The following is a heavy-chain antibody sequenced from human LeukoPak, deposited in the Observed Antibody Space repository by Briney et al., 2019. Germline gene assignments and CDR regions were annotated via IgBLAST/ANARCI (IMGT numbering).Heavy chain of an antibody. CDR2: IIPIFGTA. J-gene: IGHJ1*01. D-gene: IGHD3-22*01. V-gene: IGHV1-69*13. CDR3: ASFDSSGQAAAAEYFQH. Sequence: GASVKVSCKASGGTFSIYAISWVRQAPGQGLEWMGGIIPIFGTANYAQKFQGRVTITADESTSTAYMELSSLRSEDTAVYYCASFDSSGQAAAAEYFQHWGQGTLVTVSS. CDR1: GGTFSIYA.